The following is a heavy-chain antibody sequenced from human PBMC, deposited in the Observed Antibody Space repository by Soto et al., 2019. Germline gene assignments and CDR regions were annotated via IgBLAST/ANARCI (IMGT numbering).Heavy chain of an antibody. J-gene: IGHJ5*02. D-gene: IGHD2-2*01. CDR2: IYHSGST. CDR3: ARETLPAAMYNWFDP. Sequence: SETLSLTCAVSGYSISSGYYWGWIRQPPGKGLEWIGSIYHSGSTYYNPSLKSRVTISVDTSKNQFSLKLSSVTAADTAVYYCARETLPAAMYNWFDPWGQGTLVTVSS. CDR1: GYSISSGYY. V-gene: IGHV4-38-2*01.